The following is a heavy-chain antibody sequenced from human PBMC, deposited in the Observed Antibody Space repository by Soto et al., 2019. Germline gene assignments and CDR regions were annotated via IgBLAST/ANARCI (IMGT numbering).Heavy chain of an antibody. D-gene: IGHD3-22*01. CDR1: GGSLSSSAYS. CDR2: IYQSGST. V-gene: IGHV4-30-2*01. J-gene: IGHJ3*02. Sequence: QMHLQESCSGLVKPSQTLSLTCAVSGGSLSSSAYSWSWIRQPPGKGLEWIGFIYQSGSTYYNPSLKSRVTMSLDRPKNQFSLKLSSVTAADTAVYYCARELLFYDSDGFSWDDAFDIWGQGTMVTVSS. CDR3: ARELLFYDSDGFSWDDAFDI.